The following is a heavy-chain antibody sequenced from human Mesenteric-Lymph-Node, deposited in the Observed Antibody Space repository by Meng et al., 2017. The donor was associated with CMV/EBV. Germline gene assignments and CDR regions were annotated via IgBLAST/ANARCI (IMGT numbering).Heavy chain of an antibody. CDR2: IIPDFETT. CDR3: ASDMKHLNPPEWCSGRYCYPSYYYRMDV. V-gene: IGHV1-69*05. Sequence: RKAPGQGLDGMGGIIPDFETTNYAQKFQGRVTFTTDESSTTAFMELTSLTPEDTAVYYCASDMKHLNPPEWCSGRYCYPSYYYRMDVWGQGTLVTVSS. J-gene: IGHJ6*02. D-gene: IGHD3-22*01.